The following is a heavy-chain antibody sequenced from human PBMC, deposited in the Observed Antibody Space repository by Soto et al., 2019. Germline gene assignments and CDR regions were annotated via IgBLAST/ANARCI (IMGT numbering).Heavy chain of an antibody. D-gene: IGHD3-10*01. J-gene: IGHJ4*02. CDR2: IYYTGST. CDR3: VVRSKVRGQVYYFDY. Sequence: SETLSLTCTVSDGSVSSANYYWTWIRQPPGKGLEWIAYIYYTGSTNYNPSLKSRVTISLDTSKNQFSLNLSAVPAADTAVYYCVVRSKVRGQVYYFDYWGQGTRATVSS. V-gene: IGHV4-61*01. CDR1: DGSVSSANYY.